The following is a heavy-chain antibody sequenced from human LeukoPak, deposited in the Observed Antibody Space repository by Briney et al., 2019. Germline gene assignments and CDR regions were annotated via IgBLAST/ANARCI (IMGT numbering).Heavy chain of an antibody. V-gene: IGHV4-39*01. CDR3: ARHNDYASLMDV. CDR2: ISYSGIT. J-gene: IGHJ6*02. D-gene: IGHD2-2*01. Sequence: SETLSLTCTVFGVSVTTSGYYGAWIRQPPGRGLEWIGSISYSGITYYKPSLRGRVTISGDTAKNQFSRKLSSVTAADTAVYYCARHNDYASLMDVWGQGTTVTVSS. CDR1: GVSVTTSGYY.